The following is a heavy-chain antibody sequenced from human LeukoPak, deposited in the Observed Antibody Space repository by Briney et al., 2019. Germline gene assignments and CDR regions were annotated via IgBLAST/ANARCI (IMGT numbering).Heavy chain of an antibody. D-gene: IGHD4-17*01. J-gene: IGHJ6*02. V-gene: IGHV3-21*01. CDR3: ARDRCDYGDYVRPWDYYYYYGMDV. CDR1: GFTFSSYS. CDR2: ISSSSSYI. Sequence: KPGGSLRLSCAASGFTFSSYSMNWVRQAPGKGLEWVSSISSSSSYIYYADSVKGRFTISRDNAKNSLYLQMNSLRAEDTAVYYCARDRCDYGDYVRPWDYYYYYGMDVWGQGTTVTVSS.